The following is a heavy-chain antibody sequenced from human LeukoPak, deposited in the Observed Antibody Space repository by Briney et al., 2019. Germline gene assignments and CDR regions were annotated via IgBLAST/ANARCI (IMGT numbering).Heavy chain of an antibody. CDR1: GFTFSSYA. D-gene: IGHD6-13*01. CDR2: ISYDGSNK. V-gene: IGHV3-30-3*01. Sequence: GGSLRLSCAASGFTFSSYAMSWVRQAPGKGLEWVAVISYDGSNKYYADSVKGRFTISRDNSKNTLYLQMNSLRAEDTAVYYCARPYSSSWYAEYFQHWGQGTLVTVSS. J-gene: IGHJ1*01. CDR3: ARPYSSSWYAEYFQH.